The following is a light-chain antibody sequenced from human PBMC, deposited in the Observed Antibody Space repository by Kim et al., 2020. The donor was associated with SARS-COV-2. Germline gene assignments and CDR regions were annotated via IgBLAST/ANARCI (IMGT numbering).Light chain of an antibody. CDR1: SNGVGGYDY. CDR2: EVS. V-gene: IGLV2-8*01. CDR3: SSYAGSNHLV. Sequence: GQSVTVSCTGTSNGVGGYDYVSWYQRQPGEAPRLIIYEVSKRPSGVSDRFSGSKSHNTDALTVSALQAEDEADYYCSSYAGSNHLVFGTGTKVTVL. J-gene: IGLJ1*01.